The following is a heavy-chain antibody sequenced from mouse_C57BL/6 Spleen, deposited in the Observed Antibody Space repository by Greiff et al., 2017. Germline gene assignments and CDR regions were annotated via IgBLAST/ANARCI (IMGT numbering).Heavy chain of an antibody. CDR3: ARGRVRYAMDY. V-gene: IGHV5-4*03. CDR2: ISDGGSYT. CDR1: GFTFSSYA. D-gene: IGHD2-14*01. J-gene: IGHJ4*01. Sequence: EVKLQESGGGLVKPGGSLKLSCAASGFTFSSYAMSWVRQTPEKRLEWVATISDGGSYTYYPDNVQGRFTISSDNAKNNLYLQMSQLKSEDTAMYYCARGRVRYAMDYWGQGTSVTVS.